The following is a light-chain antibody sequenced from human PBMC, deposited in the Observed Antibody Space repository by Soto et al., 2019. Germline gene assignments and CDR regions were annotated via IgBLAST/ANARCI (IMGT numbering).Light chain of an antibody. CDR3: QHYKSYPWT. CDR1: QGISSF. CDR2: KAS. Sequence: IQMTQSPSSLSASVGDRVTITRRASQGISSFLAWYQQKPGKAPNLLIYKASRLETGVPSRFSGSGSGTEFTLTISSLQPDDFATYYCQHYKSYPWTFGQGTKVDIK. V-gene: IGKV1-5*03. J-gene: IGKJ1*01.